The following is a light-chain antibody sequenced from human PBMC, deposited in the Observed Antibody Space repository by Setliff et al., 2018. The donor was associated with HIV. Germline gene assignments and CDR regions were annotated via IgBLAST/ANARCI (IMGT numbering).Light chain of an antibody. CDR3: CSYAGSKTFDV. CDR2: GVT. Sequence: QSVLTQPASVSGSPGQSITISCTGNSSNVGKYDFVPWYRQYPGKAPERTIYGVTKRPSGISKRFSGSKSGSAASLTISGLQPDDEADYYCCSYAGSKTFDVFGTGTRSPS. J-gene: IGLJ1*01. CDR1: SSNVGKYDF. V-gene: IGLV2-23*02.